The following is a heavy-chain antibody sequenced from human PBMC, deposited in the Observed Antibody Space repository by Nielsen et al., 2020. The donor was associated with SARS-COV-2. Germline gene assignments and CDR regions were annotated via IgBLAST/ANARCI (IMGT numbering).Heavy chain of an antibody. Sequence: GESLKISCAGSGFSFGSHWMSWVRQAPGKGLEWVANIDEDGSENNYVDSVKGRFTISRDNSKNTVYLQMNSLRPEDTAVYYCTKVLFSSSWQAPFDSWGQGTLVTVSS. CDR3: TKVLFSSSWQAPFDS. CDR2: IDEDGSEN. V-gene: IGHV3-7*01. D-gene: IGHD6-13*01. CDR1: GFSFGSHW. J-gene: IGHJ4*02.